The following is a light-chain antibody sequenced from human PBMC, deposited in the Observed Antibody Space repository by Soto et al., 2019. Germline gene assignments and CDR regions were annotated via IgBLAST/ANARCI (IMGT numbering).Light chain of an antibody. V-gene: IGKV3-15*01. Sequence: EIVLTQSPATLSVSPGERATLSCRASQSVGNNFAWYQQKPGQTPRLLIFATSTRATGVPARFSGSGSGTVCTLTISSLQSEDFAVYYCQQYGDWPLTFGGGAKVEIE. CDR2: ATS. J-gene: IGKJ4*01. CDR3: QQYGDWPLT. CDR1: QSVGNN.